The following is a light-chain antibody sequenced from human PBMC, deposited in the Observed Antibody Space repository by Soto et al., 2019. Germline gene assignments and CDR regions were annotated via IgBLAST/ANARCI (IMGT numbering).Light chain of an antibody. J-gene: IGKJ1*01. CDR1: QSVSSND. Sequence: IVLTPSPGTLSLSPVESATLSCRASQSVSSNDLTWYQQKHGQPPRLLVYGASNRATGIPDRFSGSGSGTDFTLTISRLEPEGFAVYYCQQYGSSGTFGQGTKVDIK. CDR3: QQYGSSGT. CDR2: GAS. V-gene: IGKV3-20*01.